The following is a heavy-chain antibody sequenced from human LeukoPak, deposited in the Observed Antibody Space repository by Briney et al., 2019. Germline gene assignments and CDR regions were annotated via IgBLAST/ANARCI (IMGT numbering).Heavy chain of an antibody. CDR2: INHSGST. CDR1: GGSFSGYY. D-gene: IGHD1-26*01. J-gene: IGHJ6*03. CDR3: ARVNTKWELRYNGPYYYYYMDV. V-gene: IGHV4-34*01. Sequence: SETLSLTCAVYGGSFSGYYWSWIRQPPGKGLEWIGEINHSGSTNYNPSLKSRVTISVDTSKSQFSLKLSSVTAADTAVYYCARVNTKWELRYNGPYYYYYMDVWGKGTTVTISS.